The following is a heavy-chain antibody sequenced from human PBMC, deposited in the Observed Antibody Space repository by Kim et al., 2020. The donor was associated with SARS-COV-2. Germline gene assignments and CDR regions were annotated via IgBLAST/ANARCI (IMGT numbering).Heavy chain of an antibody. CDR1: GFTVSSYS. CDR3: AIGIIETLTGIDY. Sequence: GGSLRLSCAASGFTVSSYSMHWARQAPGKGLEWVAVISSDGSNKQYVDSVKGRFTISRDNSKNTLYLQMNRLRPEDTGVYYCAIGIIETLTGIDYCGQGTLVTVSP. CDR2: ISSDGSNK. J-gene: IGHJ4*02. V-gene: IGHV3-30*04.